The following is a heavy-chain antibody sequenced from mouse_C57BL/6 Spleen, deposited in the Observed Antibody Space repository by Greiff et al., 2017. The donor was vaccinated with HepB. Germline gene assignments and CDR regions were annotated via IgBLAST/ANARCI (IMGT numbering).Heavy chain of an antibody. CDR2: IYPRSGNT. CDR1: GYTFTSYG. D-gene: IGHD3-3*01. V-gene: IGHV1-81*01. CDR3: ASSRGTGQGFAY. Sequence: VQLQQSGAELARPGASVKLSCKASGYTFTSYGISWVKQRTGQGLEWIGEIYPRSGNTYYNEKFKGKATLTADKSSSTAYMELRSLTSEDSAVYFCASSRGTGQGFAYWGQGTLVTVSA. J-gene: IGHJ3*01.